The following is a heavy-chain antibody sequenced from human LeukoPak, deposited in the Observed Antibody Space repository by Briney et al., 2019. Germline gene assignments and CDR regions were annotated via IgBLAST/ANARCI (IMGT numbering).Heavy chain of an antibody. D-gene: IGHD3-10*01. CDR3: ASGPYGSGSYLYYYYGMDV. J-gene: IGHJ6*04. CDR2: IIPIFGTA. CDR1: GGTFISYA. Sequence: SVKVSCKASGGTFISYAISWVRQAPGQGLEWMGGIIPIFGTANYAQKFQGRVTITADESTSTAYMELSSLRSEDTAVYYCASGPYGSGSYLYYYYGMDVWGKGTTVTVSS. V-gene: IGHV1-69*01.